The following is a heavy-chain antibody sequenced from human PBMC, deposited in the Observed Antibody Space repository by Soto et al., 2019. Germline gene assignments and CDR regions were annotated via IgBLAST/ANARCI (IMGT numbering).Heavy chain of an antibody. CDR3: ARAPEYGSSSGGFDH. D-gene: IGHD6-6*01. V-gene: IGHV4-31*03. Sequence: QVQLQESGPGLVDPSQTLSLTCTVSGDSVSSGDSYWSWIRQHPGKGLEWIGYIYYNGNTYYNPSLKSRVTISVDTSKNQCSLKLSSVTAADTAVYYCARAPEYGSSSGGFDHWGQGTLVTVSS. J-gene: IGHJ4*02. CDR2: IYYNGNT. CDR1: GDSVSSGDSY.